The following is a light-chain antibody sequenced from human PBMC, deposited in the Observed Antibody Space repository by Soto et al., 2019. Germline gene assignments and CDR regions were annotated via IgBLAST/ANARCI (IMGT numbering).Light chain of an antibody. Sequence: DIVMTQSPDSLAVSLGERATINCKSSQSVLYSSNNQNYLAWYQQKPGQPPKLLIYWTSTRESVVPDRFSGSGSVTDFTLTISSLQAEDVAVYYCQQYYSTPPTFGQGTKVEI. V-gene: IGKV4-1*01. CDR1: QSVLYSSNNQNY. J-gene: IGKJ1*01. CDR3: QQYYSTPPT. CDR2: WTS.